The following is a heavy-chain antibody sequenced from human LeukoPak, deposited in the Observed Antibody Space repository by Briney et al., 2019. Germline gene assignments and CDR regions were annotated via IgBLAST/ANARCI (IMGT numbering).Heavy chain of an antibody. V-gene: IGHV3-21*01. Sequence: GGSLRPSCAASGFIFSNYNMNWVRQAPGKGLEWVSSIDISDTYYAESVKGRFTISRDNASNSMYLQMHSMRAEDRVVYCCVREERVWFDFDYWGQGTLVTVSS. CDR2: IDISDT. CDR1: GFIFSNYN. J-gene: IGHJ4*02. CDR3: VREERVWFDFDY. D-gene: IGHD3-9*01.